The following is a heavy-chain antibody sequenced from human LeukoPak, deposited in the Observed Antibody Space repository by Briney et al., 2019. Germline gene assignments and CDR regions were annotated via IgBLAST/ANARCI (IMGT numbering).Heavy chain of an antibody. D-gene: IGHD2-15*01. CDR3: ARVGGDIVVVVAANTLGYCGMDV. V-gene: IGHV3-30*04. J-gene: IGHJ6*02. CDR1: GFTFSSYA. Sequence: GRSLRLSCAASGFTFSSYAMHWVRQAPGKGLEWVAVISYDGSNKYYADSVKGRFTISRDNSKNTLYLQMNSLRAEDTAVYYCARVGGDIVVVVAANTLGYCGMDVWGQGTTVTVSS. CDR2: ISYDGSNK.